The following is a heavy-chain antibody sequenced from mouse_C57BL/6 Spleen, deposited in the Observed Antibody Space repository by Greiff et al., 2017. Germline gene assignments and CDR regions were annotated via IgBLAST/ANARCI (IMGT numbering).Heavy chain of an antibody. CDR1: GYAFSSYW. V-gene: IGHV1-80*01. D-gene: IGHD4-1*01. J-gene: IGHJ2*01. Sequence: QVQLQQSGAELVKPGASVKISCKASGYAFSSYWMNWVKQRPGKGLAWIGQIYPGDGGTNYTGKFKGKATLTADKSSSTASMQLSSLTSEDSAVYFCARWVTGTGFDYWGQGTTLTVAS. CDR2: IYPGDGGT. CDR3: ARWVTGTGFDY.